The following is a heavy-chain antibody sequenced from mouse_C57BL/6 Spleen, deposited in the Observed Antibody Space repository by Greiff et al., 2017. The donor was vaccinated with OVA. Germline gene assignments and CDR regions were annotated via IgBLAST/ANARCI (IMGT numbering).Heavy chain of an antibody. CDR1: GFTFSSYA. CDR2: ISSGGDYT. CDR3: TRDGSSPYYAMDY. V-gene: IGHV5-9-1*02. D-gene: IGHD1-1*01. J-gene: IGHJ4*01. Sequence: EVMLVESGEGLVKPGGSLKLSCAASGFTFSSYAMSWVRQTPEKRLEWVAYISSGGDYTYYADTVKGRFTISRDNARNTLYLQMSSLKSEDTAMYYCTRDGSSPYYAMDYWGQGTSVTVSS.